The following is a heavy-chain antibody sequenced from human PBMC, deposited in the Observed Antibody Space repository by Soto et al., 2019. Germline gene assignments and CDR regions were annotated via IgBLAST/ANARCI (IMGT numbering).Heavy chain of an antibody. V-gene: IGHV3-49*03. CDR3: TRYTSTSRYSYFGMDV. Sequence: PGGSLRLSCTCFGFTFGDYAISWSRQAPGKGLEWVGVIRSKAYGETTDYGASVKGRFTILRDDSKSIAYLQLNSLQSEDTGVYYCTRYTSTSRYSYFGMDVWGHGTAVTVSS. J-gene: IGHJ6*02. D-gene: IGHD2-2*01. CDR1: GFTFGDYA. CDR2: IRSKAYGETT.